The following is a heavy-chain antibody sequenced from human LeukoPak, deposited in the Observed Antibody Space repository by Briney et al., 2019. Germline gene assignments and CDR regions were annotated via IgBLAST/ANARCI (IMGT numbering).Heavy chain of an antibody. D-gene: IGHD4-23*01. CDR3: ARIDYGSTGGAFDT. CDR1: GGSISSYY. V-gene: IGHV4-59*01. Sequence: SETLSLTCTVSGGSISSYYWSWIRQPPGKGLEWIGCIYYSGSTNYNPSLKSRVTISVDTSKNQFSLKLSSVTAADTAVFYWARIDYGSTGGAFDTWGQGTMVTVSS. J-gene: IGHJ3*02. CDR2: IYYSGST.